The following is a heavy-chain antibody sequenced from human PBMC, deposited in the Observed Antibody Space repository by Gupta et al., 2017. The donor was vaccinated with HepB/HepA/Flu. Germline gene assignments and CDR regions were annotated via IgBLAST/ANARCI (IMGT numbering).Heavy chain of an antibody. CDR3: ARDKYDIWTGSAFDM. V-gene: IGHV3-30*04. CDR2: MPYYGSKK. CDR1: GFNFNSYA. D-gene: IGHD3-9*01. J-gene: IGHJ3*02. Sequence: QVQLVESGGGVVQPGRSRRLSCAASGFNFNSYAMHWVRQAPGKGLEWVAVMPYYGSKKYHADSVKGRFTISRDNSKNTLYLQMDSXRXEDTAVXYCARDKYDIWTGSAFDMWGPGTMVTVSS.